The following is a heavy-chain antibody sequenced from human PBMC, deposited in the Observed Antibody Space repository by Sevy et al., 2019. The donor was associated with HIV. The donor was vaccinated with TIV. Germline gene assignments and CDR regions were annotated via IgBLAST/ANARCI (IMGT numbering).Heavy chain of an antibody. Sequence: GGSLRLSCAASGFTFSDHGMHWVRQAPGKGLDWVAAISYDGNNRYYADSVKGRFTISRDNSKNTLYLQMDSVRPEDTAVYYCVRGDSITMIKAFDIWGQGTMVTVSS. D-gene: IGHD3-22*01. CDR3: VRGDSITMIKAFDI. CDR1: GFTFSDHG. CDR2: ISYDGNNR. V-gene: IGHV3-30*03. J-gene: IGHJ3*02.